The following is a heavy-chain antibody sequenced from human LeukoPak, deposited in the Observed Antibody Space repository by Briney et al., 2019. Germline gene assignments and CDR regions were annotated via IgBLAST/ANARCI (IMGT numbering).Heavy chain of an antibody. J-gene: IGHJ4*02. CDR1: GFIFSSYS. D-gene: IGHD6-19*01. CDR3: AKGGGWLYYFDY. CDR2: ISSSGGDA. Sequence: GGSLRLSCAASGFIFSSYSMNWVRQAPGKGLEWVSAISSSGGDAYYADSVKGRFTISRDNSKNTLYLQVNSLRAEDTAIYYCAKGGGWLYYFDYWGQGTLVTVSS. V-gene: IGHV3-23*01.